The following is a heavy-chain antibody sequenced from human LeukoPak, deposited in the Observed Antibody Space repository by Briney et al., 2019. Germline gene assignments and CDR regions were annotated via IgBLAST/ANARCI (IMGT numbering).Heavy chain of an antibody. D-gene: IGHD2-15*01. CDR2: IIPILGIA. J-gene: IGHJ4*02. V-gene: IGHV1-69*04. CDR1: GGTFSSYA. CDR3: ARSRDCSGGSCYQGNFDY. Sequence: GASVKVSCKASGGTFSSYAISWVRQAPGQGLEWMGRIIPILGIANYAQKFQGRVTITADKSTSTAYMELSSLRSEDTAVYYCARSRDCSGGSCYQGNFDYWGQGTLVTVSS.